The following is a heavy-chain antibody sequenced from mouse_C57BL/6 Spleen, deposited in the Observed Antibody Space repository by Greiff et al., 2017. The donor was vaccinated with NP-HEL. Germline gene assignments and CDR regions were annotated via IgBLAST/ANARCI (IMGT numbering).Heavy chain of an antibody. D-gene: IGHD2-4*01. J-gene: IGHJ2*01. Sequence: VQLQQPGAELVMPGASVKLSCKASGYTFTSYWMHWVKQRPGQGLEWIGEIDPSDSYTNYNQKFKGKSTLTVDKSSSTAYMQLSSLTSEDSAVYYCARYDYDGGDYWGQGTTLTVSS. CDR1: GYTFTSYW. CDR3: ARYDYDGGDY. CDR2: IDPSDSYT. V-gene: IGHV1-69*01.